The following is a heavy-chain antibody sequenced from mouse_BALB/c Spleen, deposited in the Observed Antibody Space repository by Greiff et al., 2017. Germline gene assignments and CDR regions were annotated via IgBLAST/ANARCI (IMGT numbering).Heavy chain of an antibody. CDR3: ARHYGGYYPFAY. Sequence: EVKVVESGGGLVQPGGSLKLSCAASGFTFSSYTMSWVRQTPEKRLEWVAYISNGGGSTYYPDTVKGRFTISRDNAKNTLYLQMSSLKSEDTAMYYCARHYGGYYPFAYWGQGTLVTVSA. CDR1: GFTFSSYT. V-gene: IGHV5-12-2*01. D-gene: IGHD2-3*01. CDR2: ISNGGGST. J-gene: IGHJ3*01.